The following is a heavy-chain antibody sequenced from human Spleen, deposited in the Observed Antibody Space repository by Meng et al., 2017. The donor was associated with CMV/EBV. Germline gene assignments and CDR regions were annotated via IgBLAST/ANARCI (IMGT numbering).Heavy chain of an antibody. CDR3: ARGHLQYSYGSSVYNWFDP. Sequence: SETLSLTCTVSGGSLSGYYWSWIRQPPGKGLEWIGEINHSGSTNYNPSLKSRVTISVDTSKNQFSLKLSSVTAADTAVYYCARGHLQYSYGSSVYNWFDPWGQGTLVTVSS. CDR2: INHSGST. D-gene: IGHD5-18*01. CDR1: GGSLSGYY. J-gene: IGHJ5*02. V-gene: IGHV4-34*01.